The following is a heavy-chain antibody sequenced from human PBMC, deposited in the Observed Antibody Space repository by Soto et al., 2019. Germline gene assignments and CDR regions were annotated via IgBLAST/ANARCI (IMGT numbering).Heavy chain of an antibody. CDR3: ARDMYGDPGY. J-gene: IGHJ4*02. Sequence: QVQLVQSGAEVKKPGASVKVSCKASGYTFTSYCISWVRQSPGQGLEWMGWISPYHGITNCAQKLQGRVTMTTDTPRSTAYMELRSLRSDDTAVYYCARDMYGDPGYWGQGTLVTVSS. D-gene: IGHD4-17*01. CDR2: ISPYHGIT. CDR1: GYTFTSYC. V-gene: IGHV1-18*01.